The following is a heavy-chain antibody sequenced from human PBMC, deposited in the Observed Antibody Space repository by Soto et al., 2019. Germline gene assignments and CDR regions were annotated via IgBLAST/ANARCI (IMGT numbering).Heavy chain of an antibody. CDR1: GYMFTKSA. J-gene: IGHJ4*01. D-gene: IGHD6-19*01. CDR3: ARDGVAAGNITSDY. CDR2: ISGDSGNT. Sequence: ASVRVSCKASGYMFTKSAMHWVRQAPGQRLEWMGWISGDSGNTKYSPKLQDRVTITRDTSASTAYMELSSLRSEDTALYYCARDGVAAGNITSDYPGPAPFFPVSP. V-gene: IGHV1-3*01.